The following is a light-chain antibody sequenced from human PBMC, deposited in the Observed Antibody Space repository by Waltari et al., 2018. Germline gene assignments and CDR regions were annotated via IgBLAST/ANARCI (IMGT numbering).Light chain of an antibody. CDR3: QSYDSSLSSYV. CDR2: GNN. Sequence: QSVLTQAPSVSGAPGQRVTISCTGRSSNIGAGYDVNWYQQLPGTAPNLLIYGNNNRPSGVPDRFSGSKSGTSASLAITGLQAEDEADYYCQSYDSSLSSYVFGTGTKVTVL. V-gene: IGLV1-40*01. J-gene: IGLJ1*01. CDR1: SSNIGAGYD.